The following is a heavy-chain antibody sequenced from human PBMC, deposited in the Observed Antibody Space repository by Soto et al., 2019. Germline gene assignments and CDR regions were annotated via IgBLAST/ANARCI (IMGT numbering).Heavy chain of an antibody. J-gene: IGHJ3*02. Sequence: GGSLRLSCAASGFTFSNAWMNWVRQAPGKGLEWVGRIKSKTDGGTTDYAAPVKGRFTISRDDSKNTLYLQMNSLKTEDTAMDYCTTDVDIVATSITMIVVVSPDAFDIWGQGTMVTVSS. D-gene: IGHD3-22*01. CDR2: IKSKTDGGTT. CDR3: TTDVDIVATSITMIVVVSPDAFDI. V-gene: IGHV3-15*07. CDR1: GFTFSNAW.